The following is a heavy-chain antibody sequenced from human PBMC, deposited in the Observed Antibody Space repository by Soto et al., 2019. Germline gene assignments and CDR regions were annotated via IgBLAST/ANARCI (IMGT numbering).Heavy chain of an antibody. CDR3: ARGDYYDSSGYYSDY. CDR1: GYSFTSYW. D-gene: IGHD3-22*01. Sequence: PXESLTISCKGSGYSFTSYWISLVRQMPGKGLELMGRIDLRDSHTNYSPSFQGRVTISADKSISTAYLQWSSLKASDTAMYFCARGDYYDSSGYYSDYWGQGTLVTVSS. V-gene: IGHV5-10-1*01. CDR2: IDLRDSHT. J-gene: IGHJ4*02.